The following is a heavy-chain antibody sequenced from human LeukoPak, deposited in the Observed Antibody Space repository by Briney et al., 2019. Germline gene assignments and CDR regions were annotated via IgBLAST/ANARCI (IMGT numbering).Heavy chain of an antibody. CDR2: SRNKANSYTT. J-gene: IGHJ2*01. D-gene: IGHD1-26*01. Sequence: GGSLRLSCAASGFPFSDHYIDWVRQAPGKGLQWVGRSRNKANSYTTEYAASVKGRFIISRDDSERSLYLQMNSLTAEDTAVYYCGRIRGSYLHWYFDLWAVAPWSLSPQ. CDR3: GRIRGSYLHWYFDL. V-gene: IGHV3-72*01. CDR1: GFPFSDHY.